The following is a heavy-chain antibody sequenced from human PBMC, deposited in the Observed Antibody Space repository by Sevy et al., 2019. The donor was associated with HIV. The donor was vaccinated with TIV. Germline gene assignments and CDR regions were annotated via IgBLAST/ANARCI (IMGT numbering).Heavy chain of an antibody. CDR2: IRFDGSIK. CDR3: AKVLHIVEIPAAIDYYYGMDV. V-gene: IGHV3-30*02. J-gene: IGHJ6*02. CDR1: GFTFSTYG. D-gene: IGHD2-2*01. Sequence: GGSLRLSCGASGFTFSTYGMHWVRQAPGKGLEWVAFIRFDGSIKYYRDSVKGRLTISRDNSKNTLYLQMNSLRAEDTAVYFCAKVLHIVEIPAAIDYYYGMDVWGQGTTVTVSS.